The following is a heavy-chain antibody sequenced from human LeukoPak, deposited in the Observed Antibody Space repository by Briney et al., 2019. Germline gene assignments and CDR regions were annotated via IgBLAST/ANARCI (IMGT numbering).Heavy chain of an antibody. V-gene: IGHV4-39*07. D-gene: IGHD1-1*01. CDR1: GGSIRSRSYY. CDR3: ARVSWSPGTSYYYMDV. Sequence: SETLSLTCSVSGGSIRSRSYYWGWIRQPPGKGLEWIGSIYYSGSTYYNPSLKSRVTISVDTSKNQFSLKLSSVTAADTAVYYCARVSWSPGTSYYYMDVWGKGTTVTVSS. J-gene: IGHJ6*03. CDR2: IYYSGST.